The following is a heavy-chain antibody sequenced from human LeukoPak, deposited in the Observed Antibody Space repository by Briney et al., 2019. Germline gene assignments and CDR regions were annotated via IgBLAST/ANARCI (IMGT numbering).Heavy chain of an antibody. CDR2: IRIHCSDI. Sequence: TGGSLRLSCAASGFTFSSYSMNWVRQAPGKGLEWVSLIRIHCSDIYYADSVKGRFTISRDNAKNSLYLQMDSLRAEDTAVYYCARVRSRSRDYWGQGTLGTVSS. V-gene: IGHV3-21*01. CDR1: GFTFSSYS. J-gene: IGHJ4*02. D-gene: IGHD1-26*01. CDR3: ARVRSRSRDY.